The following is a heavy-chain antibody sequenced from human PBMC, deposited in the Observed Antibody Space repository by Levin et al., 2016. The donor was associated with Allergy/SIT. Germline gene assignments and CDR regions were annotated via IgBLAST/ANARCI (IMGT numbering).Heavy chain of an antibody. V-gene: IGHV4-59*01. Sequence: WIRQPPGKGLEWIGYIYYSGSTNYNPSLKSRVTISVDTSKNQFSLKLSSVTAADTAVYYCARDRGIQLWGDDWYFDLWGRGTLVTVSS. CDR2: IYYSGST. J-gene: IGHJ2*01. CDR3: ARDRGIQLWGDDWYFDL. D-gene: IGHD5-18*01.